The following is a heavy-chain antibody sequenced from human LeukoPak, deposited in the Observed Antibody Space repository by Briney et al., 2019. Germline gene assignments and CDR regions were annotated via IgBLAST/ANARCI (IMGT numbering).Heavy chain of an antibody. Sequence: SVKVSCKASGGTFSSYAISWVRQAPGQGLEWMGRIIPILGIANYAQKFQGRVTITADKSTSTAYMELSSLRSEDTAVYYCAILGTIFGVVRNYFDYRGQGTLVTVSS. V-gene: IGHV1-69*04. CDR2: IIPILGIA. CDR3: AILGTIFGVVRNYFDY. J-gene: IGHJ4*02. D-gene: IGHD3-3*01. CDR1: GGTFSSYA.